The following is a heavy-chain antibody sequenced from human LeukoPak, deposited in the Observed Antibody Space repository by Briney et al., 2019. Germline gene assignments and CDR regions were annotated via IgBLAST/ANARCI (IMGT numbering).Heavy chain of an antibody. Sequence: SETLSLTCTVSGGSISSSSYYWAWIRRPPGKGLEWIGSIYYSGITYYNPSLKSRVAISVDTSKNQFSLKLRFVTAADTAVYYCARFGAEYQLLFACFDPWGQGTLVTVSS. J-gene: IGHJ5*02. CDR2: IYYSGIT. D-gene: IGHD2-2*01. CDR1: GGSISSSSYY. V-gene: IGHV4-39*01. CDR3: ARFGAEYQLLFACFDP.